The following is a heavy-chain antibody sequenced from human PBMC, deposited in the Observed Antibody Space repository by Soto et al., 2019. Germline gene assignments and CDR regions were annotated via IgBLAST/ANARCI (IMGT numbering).Heavy chain of an antibody. J-gene: IGHJ4*02. CDR1: GFTFSNAW. D-gene: IGHD1-26*01. V-gene: IGHV3-15*01. CDR3: TTDYVWELRDY. CDR2: IKSKTDGGTT. Sequence: TGGALRLSCAASGFTFSNAWMSGVRQAPGKGLEWVGRIKSKTDGGTTDYAAPVKGRFTISRDDSKNTLYLQMNSLKTEDTAVYYCTTDYVWELRDYWGQGTLVTVS.